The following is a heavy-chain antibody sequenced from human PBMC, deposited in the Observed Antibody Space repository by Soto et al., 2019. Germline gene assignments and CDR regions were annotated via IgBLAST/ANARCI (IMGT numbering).Heavy chain of an antibody. D-gene: IGHD6-19*01. CDR1: GFTFSNFG. Sequence: PGGSLRLSCAASGFTFSNFGMHWVRQAPGKGLEWVAVISYDGSNKHYGDSVKGRVTISRDNSKNAVFLDMNNLRAEDTAVYYCAKDPALPYSCGWYYFDYWGQGTLVTVSS. J-gene: IGHJ4*01. CDR2: ISYDGSNK. CDR3: AKDPALPYSCGWYYFDY. V-gene: IGHV3-30*18.